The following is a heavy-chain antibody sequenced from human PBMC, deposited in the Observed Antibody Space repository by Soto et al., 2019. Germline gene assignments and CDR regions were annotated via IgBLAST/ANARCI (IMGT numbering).Heavy chain of an antibody. J-gene: IGHJ6*02. CDR3: AKDIISGSIYYFYGMDA. Sequence: GGSLRLSYAASGFTFSSYGIHWVRQAPGKGLEWVAVISYDGTDKYYADSVKGRFTISRDNSKNTLYLQINSLRAEDTAVYHCAKDIISGSIYYFYGMDAWGQGTTVTVSS. D-gene: IGHD2-15*01. CDR2: ISYDGTDK. V-gene: IGHV3-30*18. CDR1: GFTFSSYG.